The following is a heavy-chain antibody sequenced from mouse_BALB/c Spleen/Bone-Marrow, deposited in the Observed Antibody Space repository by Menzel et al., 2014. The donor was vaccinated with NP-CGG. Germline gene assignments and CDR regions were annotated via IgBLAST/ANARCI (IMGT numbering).Heavy chain of an antibody. J-gene: IGHJ2*01. D-gene: IGHD1-1*01. CDR2: MHYSGST. V-gene: IGHV3-1*02. CDR1: GYSITSGYS. Sequence: EVQRVESGPDLVRPSQSLSLPCTVTGYSITSGYSWHWIRQFPGNKLEWMVYMHYSGSTNYNPSLKSRISITRGTSKNQFFLQLNSVTPEDTATYYCATYYYGSTYNFDYWGQGTTLTVSS. CDR3: ATYYYGSTYNFDY.